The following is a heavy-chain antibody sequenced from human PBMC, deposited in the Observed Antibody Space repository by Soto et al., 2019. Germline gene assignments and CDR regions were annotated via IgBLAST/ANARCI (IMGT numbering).Heavy chain of an antibody. J-gene: IGHJ4*02. V-gene: IGHV1-18*01. Sequence: QVQLVQSGAEVKKPGASVKVSCKASGYTFSNYDISWVRQAPGQGLEGMGWISAYNGNTNYAQKLQGRFTMTTDTSTRTAEVELWSLRSGDTAVYYCAREDYDILTGDNLTLDYWGQGTLVTVSS. CDR3: AREDYDILTGDNLTLDY. CDR2: ISAYNGNT. CDR1: GYTFSNYD. D-gene: IGHD3-9*01.